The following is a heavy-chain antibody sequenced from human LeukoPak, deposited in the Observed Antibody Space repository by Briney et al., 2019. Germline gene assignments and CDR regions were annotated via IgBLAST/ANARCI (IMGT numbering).Heavy chain of an antibody. V-gene: IGHV1-2*02. Sequence: GASVKVSCKASGYTFTGYYMHWVRQAPGQGLEWVGWINPNSGGTNYAQKFQGRVTMTRDTSISTAYMELSRLRSDDTAVYYCARVQYCSSTSCYAILDYWGQGTLVTVSS. CDR3: ARVQYCSSTSCYAILDY. D-gene: IGHD2-2*01. J-gene: IGHJ4*02. CDR1: GYTFTGYY. CDR2: INPNSGGT.